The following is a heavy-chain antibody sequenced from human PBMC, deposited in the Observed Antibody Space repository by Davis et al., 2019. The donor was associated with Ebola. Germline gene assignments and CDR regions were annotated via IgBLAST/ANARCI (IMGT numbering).Heavy chain of an antibody. J-gene: IGHJ4*02. CDR2: IIPILGIA. D-gene: IGHD6-13*01. CDR3: ARGFAIAAAIIDY. V-gene: IGHV1-69*02. Sequence: SVKVSCKASGGTFSSYTISWVRQAPGQGLEWMGRIIPILGIANYAQKFQGRVTITADKSTSTAYMELSSLRSEDTGLYYCARGFAIAAAIIDYWGQGTLVTVSS. CDR1: GGTFSSYT.